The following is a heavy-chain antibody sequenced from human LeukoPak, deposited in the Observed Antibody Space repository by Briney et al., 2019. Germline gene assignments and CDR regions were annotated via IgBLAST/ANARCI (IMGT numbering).Heavy chain of an antibody. CDR1: GGSISGYY. D-gene: IGHD3-22*01. Sequence: SETLSLTRTVSGGSISGYYWSWIRQSPGKGLVWIGYMYYSGSTNYNPSLKSRVTMSVDMSKNQFSLKLSSVTAADTALYYCARHFTYYYDSSGYPRDAFDIWGQGTMVTVSS. V-gene: IGHV4-59*08. CDR2: MYYSGST. J-gene: IGHJ3*02. CDR3: ARHFTYYYDSSGYPRDAFDI.